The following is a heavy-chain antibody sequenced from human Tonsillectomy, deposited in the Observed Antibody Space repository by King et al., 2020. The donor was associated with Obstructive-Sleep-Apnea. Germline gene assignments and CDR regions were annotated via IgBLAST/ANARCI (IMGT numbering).Heavy chain of an antibody. CDR3: ATGGPDAFDF. V-gene: IGHV3-48*04. CDR1: GITFSSYS. J-gene: IGHJ3*01. CDR2: ISSSISTI. Sequence: VQLLESGGGLVQPGGSLRLSCAAAGITFSSYSMNWVRQAPGKGLEWGSYISSSISTIYYADSVKGRFTISRDNAKNSLYLQMNSLRAEDTAVYYCATGGPDAFDFWGRGTMVTVSS. D-gene: IGHD3-16*01.